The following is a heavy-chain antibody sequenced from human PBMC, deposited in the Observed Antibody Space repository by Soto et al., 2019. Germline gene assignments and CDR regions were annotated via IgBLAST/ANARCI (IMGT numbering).Heavy chain of an antibody. CDR2: IYPGDSGT. CDR1: GYSFTSYW. CDR3: ARGGYCSGGSCYSVGYWFDL. Sequence: GESLKISCKGSGYSFTSYWIGWVRQMPGEGLEWMGIIYPGDSGTRYSPSFQGQVIISADKSTSTAYLQWSSLKASDTGMYYCARGGYCSGGSCYSVGYWFDLWGQGTMVTVSS. D-gene: IGHD2-15*01. J-gene: IGHJ5*02. V-gene: IGHV5-51*01.